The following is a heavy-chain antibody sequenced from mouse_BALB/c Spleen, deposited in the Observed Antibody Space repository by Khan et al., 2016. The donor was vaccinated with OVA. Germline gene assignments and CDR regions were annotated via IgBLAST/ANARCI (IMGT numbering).Heavy chain of an antibody. V-gene: IGHV9-4*02. Sequence: QIQLVQSGPELKKPGETVRISCKASGYTFTTAGMQWVQQMPGKGLKWIGWINTHSGVPKYAEDFKGRFAFSLETSASTAYLQITNLKNGDTATYFCESGYGYGWYFDVWGAGTTVTVSA. CDR1: GYTFTTAG. CDR2: INTHSGVP. J-gene: IGHJ1*01. D-gene: IGHD2-2*01. CDR3: ESGYGYGWYFDV.